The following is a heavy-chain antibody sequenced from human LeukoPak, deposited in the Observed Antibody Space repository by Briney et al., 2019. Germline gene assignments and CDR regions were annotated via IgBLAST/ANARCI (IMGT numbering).Heavy chain of an antibody. V-gene: IGHV1-69*13. CDR3: ARTIAAAGGNDY. Sequence: ASVKVSCKAPGGTFSSYAISWVRQAPGQGLEWMGGIIPIFGTANYAQKFQGRVTITADESTSTAYMELSSLRSEDTAMYYCARTIAAAGGNDYWGQGTLVAVSS. CDR2: IIPIFGTA. D-gene: IGHD6-13*01. CDR1: GGTFSSYA. J-gene: IGHJ4*02.